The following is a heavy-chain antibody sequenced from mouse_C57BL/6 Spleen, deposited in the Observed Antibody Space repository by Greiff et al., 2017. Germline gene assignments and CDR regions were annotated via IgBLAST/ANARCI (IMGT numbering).Heavy chain of an antibody. D-gene: IGHD2-1*01. CDR1: GYTFTSYW. V-gene: IGHV1-64*01. J-gene: IGHJ4*01. CDR2: IHPNSGST. Sequence: QVQLQQSGAELARPGASVKLSCKASGYTFTSYWMHWVKQRPGQGLEWIGMIHPNSGSTNYNEKFKSKATLTVDKSSSTAYMQLSSLTSEDSAVYYCASLCGNYVDYAMDYWGQGTSVTVSS. CDR3: ASLCGNYVDYAMDY.